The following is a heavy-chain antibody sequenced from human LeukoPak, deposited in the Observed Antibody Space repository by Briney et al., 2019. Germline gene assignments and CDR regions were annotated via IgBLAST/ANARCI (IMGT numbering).Heavy chain of an antibody. Sequence: GGSLRLSCAASGFTFDDYAMHWVRQAPGKGLEWVSGISWNSGSIGYADSVKGRFTTSRDNAKNSLYLQMNSLRAEDTALYYCAKDLYGDYAGPLDYWGQGTLVTVSS. CDR1: GFTFDDYA. CDR2: ISWNSGSI. V-gene: IGHV3-9*01. D-gene: IGHD4-17*01. J-gene: IGHJ4*02. CDR3: AKDLYGDYAGPLDY.